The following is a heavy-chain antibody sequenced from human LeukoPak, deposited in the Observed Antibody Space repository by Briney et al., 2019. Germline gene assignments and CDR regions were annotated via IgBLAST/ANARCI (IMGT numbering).Heavy chain of an antibody. Sequence: ASVKVSCKASGYTFTGYYMHWVRQAPGQGLEWMGWINPNSGGTNYAQKFQGRVTMTRDTSISTAYMELSRLRSDDTAVYYCARDIVATIPYFDYWGQGTLVTASS. CDR3: ARDIVATIPYFDY. V-gene: IGHV1-2*02. J-gene: IGHJ4*02. CDR2: INPNSGGT. CDR1: GYTFTGYY. D-gene: IGHD5-12*01.